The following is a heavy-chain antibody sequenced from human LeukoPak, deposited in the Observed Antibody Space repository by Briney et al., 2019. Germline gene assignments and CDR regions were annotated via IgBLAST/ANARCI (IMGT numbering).Heavy chain of an antibody. CDR1: GFTFSSYS. V-gene: IGHV3-7*02. D-gene: IGHD6-13*01. CDR2: IKQDGSAK. Sequence: GGSLRLSCAASGFTFSSYSMAWVRQAPGKGLEWVANIKQDGSAKYYVDSAKGRFTISRDNAKNSLFPQMNSLRAEDTAVYYCARSRSSSCIFDYWGQGTLVTVSS. CDR3: ARSRSSSCIFDY. J-gene: IGHJ4*02.